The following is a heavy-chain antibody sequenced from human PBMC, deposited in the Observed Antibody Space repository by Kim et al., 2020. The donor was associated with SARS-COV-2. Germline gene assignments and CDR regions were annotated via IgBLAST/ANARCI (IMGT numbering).Heavy chain of an antibody. CDR2: ISDTGGRT. CDR3: ASPRWYYFEY. V-gene: IGHV3-23*01. CDR1: GLTFNNYG. J-gene: IGHJ4*02. D-gene: IGHD6-13*01. Sequence: GGSLRLSCAASGLTFNNYGMSWVRQAPGKGLEWVSTISDTGGRTYYADSVKGRFTISRDNSKNTLYLQMNSLRAEDTAVYYCASPRWYYFEYWGQGTLVTVSS.